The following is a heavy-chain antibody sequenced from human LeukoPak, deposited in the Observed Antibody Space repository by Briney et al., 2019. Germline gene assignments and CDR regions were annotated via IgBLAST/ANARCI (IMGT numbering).Heavy chain of an antibody. CDR3: AREGRYGDYLDY. J-gene: IGHJ4*02. CDR2: IKSDGSEK. V-gene: IGHV3-30*02. CDR1: GFIFSNYG. Sequence: PGGSLRLSCAASGFIFSNYGMHWVRQTPGMGLEWVTFIKSDGSEKDYADSVKGRFTISRDNSKNTLYLQMNSLRAEDTAVYYCAREGRYGDYLDYWGQGTLVTVSS. D-gene: IGHD4-17*01.